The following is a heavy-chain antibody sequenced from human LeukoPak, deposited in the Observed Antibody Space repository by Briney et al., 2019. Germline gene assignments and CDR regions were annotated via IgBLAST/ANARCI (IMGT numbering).Heavy chain of an antibody. CDR2: IHPSGTL. CDR3: SRGLDSRKLGY. Sequence: SETLSLTCTVSGASFSSGDQYWNWLRQSPGKGLEWIGSIHPSGTLYNNPSLESRVTMSMSTSKNQFSLNLNSVTAADTAVYFCSRGLDSRKLGYWGQGTLVTVSS. CDR1: GASFSSGDQY. V-gene: IGHV4-31*03. D-gene: IGHD3-22*01. J-gene: IGHJ4*02.